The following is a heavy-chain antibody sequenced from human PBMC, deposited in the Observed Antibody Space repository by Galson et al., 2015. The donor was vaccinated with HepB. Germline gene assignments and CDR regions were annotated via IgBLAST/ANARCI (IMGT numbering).Heavy chain of an antibody. J-gene: IGHJ4*02. V-gene: IGHV3-73*01. CDR3: ARLGDLSGYSSL. D-gene: IGHD6-19*01. CDR2: IRSKASSHAT. Sequence: LRLSCAASGFTFSGSAIHWVRQASGKGLEWVGRIRSKASSHATAYTASLKGRFTISRDDSKNTAYLHMNSLKTEDTAVYYCARLGDLSGYSSLWGQGTLVTVSS. CDR1: GFTFSGSA.